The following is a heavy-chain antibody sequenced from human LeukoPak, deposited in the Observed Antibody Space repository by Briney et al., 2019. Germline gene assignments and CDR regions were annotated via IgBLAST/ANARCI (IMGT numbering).Heavy chain of an antibody. CDR3: VRHAGWFDP. D-gene: IGHD6-13*01. Sequence: ASETLSLTCTVSGGSISSYYWSWIRQPPGKGLEWIGYIYYSGTTNYNPSLKSRVTISVDTSKNQFSLKLSSVTAADTAVYYCVRHAGWFDPWGQGTLVTVSS. V-gene: IGHV4-59*08. CDR2: IYYSGTT. CDR1: GGSISSYY. J-gene: IGHJ5*02.